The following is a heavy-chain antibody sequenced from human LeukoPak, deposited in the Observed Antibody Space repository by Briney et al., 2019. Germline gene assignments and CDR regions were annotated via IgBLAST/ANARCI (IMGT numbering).Heavy chain of an antibody. J-gene: IGHJ4*02. Sequence: GGSLRLSCAASGFTFSSYAMHWVRQAPGKGLEWVAVISYDGSNKYYADSVKGRFTISRDNSKNTLYLQMNSLRAEDTAVYYCARAPRGSSSWCYFDYWGQGTLVTVSS. D-gene: IGHD6-13*01. CDR1: GFTFSSYA. V-gene: IGHV3-30*04. CDR3: ARAPRGSSSWCYFDY. CDR2: ISYDGSNK.